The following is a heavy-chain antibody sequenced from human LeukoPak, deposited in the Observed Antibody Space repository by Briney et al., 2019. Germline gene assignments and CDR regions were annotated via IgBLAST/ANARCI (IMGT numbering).Heavy chain of an antibody. Sequence: ASVKVSCKASGYTFTGYYMHWVRQAPGQGLEWMGWINPNSGGTNYAQKFQGRVTMTRDTSTSTVYMELSSLRSEDTAVYYCARDFPLYSSSWYYFDYWGQRTLVTVSS. J-gene: IGHJ4*02. D-gene: IGHD6-13*01. CDR2: INPNSGGT. CDR3: ARDFPLYSSSWYYFDY. CDR1: GYTFTGYY. V-gene: IGHV1-2*02.